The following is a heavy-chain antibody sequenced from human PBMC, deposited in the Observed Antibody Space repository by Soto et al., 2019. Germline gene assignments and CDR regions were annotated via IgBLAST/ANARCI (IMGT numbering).Heavy chain of an antibody. V-gene: IGHV3-43*01. D-gene: IGHD6-19*01. Sequence: GSAANLGEDTRRGGRQAPGKGLEWVSLISWDGGSTYHADSVKGRFTISRDNSKNSLYLQMNSLRTEDTALYYCAKDITGSGWYSLDYWGQGTLVTVSS. J-gene: IGHJ4*02. CDR3: AKDITGSGWYSLDY. CDR2: ISWDGGST. CDR1: AANLGEDT.